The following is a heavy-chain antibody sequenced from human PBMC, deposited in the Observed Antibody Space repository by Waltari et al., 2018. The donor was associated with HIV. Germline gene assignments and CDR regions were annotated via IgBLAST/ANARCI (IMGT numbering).Heavy chain of an antibody. CDR1: GFTLSRHS. CDR3: ARDRGEWEYSYGSYYFDY. V-gene: IGHV3-21*01. Sequence: EVQLVESGGGLVKPGGSLGISCAASGFTLSRHSMNWVGQAPGKGLEWVSSISSSSSYIYYADSVKGRFTISRDNAKNSLYLQMNSLRAEDTAVYYCARDRGEWEYSYGSYYFDYWGQGTLVTVSS. CDR2: ISSSSSYI. J-gene: IGHJ4*02. D-gene: IGHD5-18*01.